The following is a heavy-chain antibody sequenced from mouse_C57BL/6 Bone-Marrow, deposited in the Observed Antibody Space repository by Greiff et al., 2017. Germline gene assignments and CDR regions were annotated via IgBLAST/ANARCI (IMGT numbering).Heavy chain of an antibody. V-gene: IGHV1-82*01. Sequence: QVQLQQSGPELVKPGASVKISCKASGYAFSSSWMNWVKQRPGKGLEWIGRIYPGDGDTNYNGKFKGKATLTADKSSSTAYMQLSSLTSEDSAVYFRARQLGPFDYWGQGTTLTVSS. CDR1: GYAFSSSW. CDR2: IYPGDGDT. D-gene: IGHD4-1*02. J-gene: IGHJ2*01. CDR3: ARQLGPFDY.